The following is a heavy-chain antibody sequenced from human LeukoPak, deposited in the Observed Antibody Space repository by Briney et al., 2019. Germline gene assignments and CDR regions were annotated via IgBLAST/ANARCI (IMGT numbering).Heavy chain of an antibody. CDR2: IYHSGST. J-gene: IGHJ4*02. CDR3: ARVERDSSSWYPIDY. CDR1: GYSISSGYY. D-gene: IGHD6-13*01. V-gene: IGHV4-38-2*02. Sequence: SETLSLTCTVSGYSISSGYYWGWIRQPPGKELEWIGSIYHSGSTYYNPSLQSRVTITVDTSKNQVSLKLSSMTAADTAVYYCARVERDSSSWYPIDYWGQGTLVTVSS.